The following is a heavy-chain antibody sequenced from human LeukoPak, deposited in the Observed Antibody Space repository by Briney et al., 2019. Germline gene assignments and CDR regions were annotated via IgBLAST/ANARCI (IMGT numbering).Heavy chain of an antibody. Sequence: PGGSLRLSCAASGVTVSNNYMNWVRQAPGKGLEWVSLIYSDGSTYYAGSVKGRFTISRDNSKNTLYLQMNSLRAEDTAVYYCAKLTPDLREQQLISTGWFDPWGQGTLVTVSS. D-gene: IGHD6-13*01. V-gene: IGHV3-53*01. CDR3: AKLTPDLREQQLISTGWFDP. J-gene: IGHJ5*02. CDR1: GVTVSNNY. CDR2: IYSDGST.